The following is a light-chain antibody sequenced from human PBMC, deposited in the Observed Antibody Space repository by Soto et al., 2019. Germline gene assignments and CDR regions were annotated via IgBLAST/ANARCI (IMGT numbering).Light chain of an antibody. CDR1: QSVSSSY. CDR3: QQYGSSQWT. Sequence: EIVLTQSPVTQSLSPGERATLSCRASQSVSSSYLAWYQQKPGQAPRLLIYGASSRATGIPDRFSGSGSGTDFTLTISRLEPEDFAVYYCQQYGSSQWTFGQGTKVEIK. CDR2: GAS. V-gene: IGKV3-20*01. J-gene: IGKJ1*01.